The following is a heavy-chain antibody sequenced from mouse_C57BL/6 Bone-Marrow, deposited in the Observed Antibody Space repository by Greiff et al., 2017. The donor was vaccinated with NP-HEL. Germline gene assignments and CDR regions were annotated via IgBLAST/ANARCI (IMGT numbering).Heavy chain of an antibody. CDR3: ATLRAWFAY. J-gene: IGHJ3*01. V-gene: IGHV1-81*01. D-gene: IGHD1-1*01. CDR1: GYTFTSYG. CDR2: IYPRSGNT. Sequence: VQLQQSGAELARPGASVKLSCKASGYTFTSYGISWVKQRTGQGLEWIGEIYPRSGNTYYNEKFKGKATLTADKSSSTAYMELLSLTSEDSAVYFCATLRAWFAYWGQGTLVTVSA.